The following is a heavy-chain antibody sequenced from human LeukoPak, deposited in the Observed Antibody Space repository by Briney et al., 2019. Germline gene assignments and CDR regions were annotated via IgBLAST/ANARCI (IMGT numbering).Heavy chain of an antibody. CDR2: VYHIGNT. V-gene: IGHV4-38-2*02. Sequence: PSETLSLTCSVSGYSLSRGYYWAWIRQPPGRGLEWIGTVYHIGNTYYNPSLESRASMSVDTSTNEFSLTLKSVTAADTAVYYCARQPGSTAAFDIWGQGTTVTVSA. J-gene: IGHJ3*02. CDR3: ARQPGSTAAFDI. CDR1: GYSLSRGYY. D-gene: IGHD5-18*01.